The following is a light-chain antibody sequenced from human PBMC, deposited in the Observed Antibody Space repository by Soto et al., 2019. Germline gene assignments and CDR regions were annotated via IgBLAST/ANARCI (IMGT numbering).Light chain of an antibody. CDR1: QTLIYSSNNRNY. J-gene: IGKJ4*01. Sequence: DIVMTQSPDSLAVSLGERATINCKSSQTLIYSSNNRNYLAWYQQKPGQPPKLLIYWAFTREFGVPDRFSGSGSGTDFTLTIGSLQAEDVAVYYCQQYLRTPLTFGGGTKVEIK. CDR2: WAF. CDR3: QQYLRTPLT. V-gene: IGKV4-1*01.